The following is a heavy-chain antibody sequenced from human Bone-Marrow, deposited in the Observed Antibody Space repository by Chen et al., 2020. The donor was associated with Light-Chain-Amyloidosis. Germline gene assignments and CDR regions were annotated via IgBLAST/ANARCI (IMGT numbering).Heavy chain of an antibody. Sequence: DVRLVESGGGLVQPGGSLRLSCAASGFTFRSYSMNWVRQAPGKGLEWISYINRSGRSIHYADSVKGRITISRDNGKNSLYLQMNSLRAEDTATYYCAREGVGDTDAFDIWGQGTMIIVSP. CDR2: INRSGRSI. V-gene: IGHV3-48*01. J-gene: IGHJ3*02. CDR3: AREGVGDTDAFDI. CDR1: GFTFRSYS. D-gene: IGHD1-26*01.